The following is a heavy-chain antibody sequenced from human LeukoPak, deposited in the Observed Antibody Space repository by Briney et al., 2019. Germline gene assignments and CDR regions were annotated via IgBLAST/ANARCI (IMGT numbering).Heavy chain of an antibody. CDR1: GFTFRSYA. CDR3: ARDSPPAPDGYNCHY. J-gene: IGHJ4*02. CDR2: ISYDGSKK. D-gene: IGHD5-24*01. Sequence: GRSLRLSCVASGFTFRSYAMHWVRQAPGKGLEWVAVISYDGSKKYYADSVKGRFTISRDNSKNTLYVQMNSLRAEDTAVYYCARDSPPAPDGYNCHYWGQGTLVTVSS. V-gene: IGHV3-30-3*01.